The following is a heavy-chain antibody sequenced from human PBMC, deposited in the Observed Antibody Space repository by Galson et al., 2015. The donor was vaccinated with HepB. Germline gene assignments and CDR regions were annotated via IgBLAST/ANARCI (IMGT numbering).Heavy chain of an antibody. CDR2: ITLTFGTT. D-gene: IGHD3-16*01. Sequence: SVKASCKASGGTFSNYGITWVRQAPGEGPEWMGGITLTFGTTDCGQKFQGRLTITADKSTSTSYMELRSLTSEDTAVYYCARLGLTFGGMEGLDVWGQGTTVIVSS. V-gene: IGHV1-69*06. J-gene: IGHJ6*02. CDR1: GGTFSNYG. CDR3: ARLGLTFGGMEGLDV.